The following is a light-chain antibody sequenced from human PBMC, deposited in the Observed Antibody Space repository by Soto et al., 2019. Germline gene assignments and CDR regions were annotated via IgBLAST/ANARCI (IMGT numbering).Light chain of an antibody. J-gene: IGKJ1*01. CDR3: QQYDSSPWT. CDR1: QSVSSD. V-gene: IGKV3-15*01. Sequence: EIVMTQSPATLSVSPGERATLSCRASQSVSSDLAWYQQKPGQAPRLLIYGASTRATGIPARFSGIGSGTQFTLTISSLQSEDFAVYYCQQYDSSPWTVGQGTKVEIK. CDR2: GAS.